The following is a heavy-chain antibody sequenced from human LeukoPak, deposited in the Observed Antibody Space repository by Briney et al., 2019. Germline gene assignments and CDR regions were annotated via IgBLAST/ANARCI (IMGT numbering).Heavy chain of an antibody. CDR1: GFTFSSYA. D-gene: IGHD3-22*01. J-gene: IGHJ4*02. CDR2: ISGSGGST. CDR3: ANGSLVVINYYFDY. Sequence: GSLRLSCAASGFTFSSYAMSWVRQAPGKGLEWVSAISGSGGSTYYADSVKGRFTISRDNSKNTLYLQMNSLRAEDTAVYYCANGSLVVINYYFDYWGQGTLVTVSS. V-gene: IGHV3-23*01.